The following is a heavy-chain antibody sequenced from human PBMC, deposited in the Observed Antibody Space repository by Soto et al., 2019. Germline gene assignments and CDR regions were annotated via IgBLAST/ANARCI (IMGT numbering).Heavy chain of an antibody. Sequence: GGSLRLSCAASGFTFSSYDMSWVRQAPGKGLEWVSVIYSDGSTYYADSVKGRFTISRDNSKNTLYLQMNSLRAEDTAVYYCARVGYAVTTGGAFDIWGQGTMVTVSS. CDR1: GFTFSSYD. V-gene: IGHV3-53*01. J-gene: IGHJ3*02. CDR3: ARVGYAVTTGGAFDI. D-gene: IGHD4-17*01. CDR2: IYSDGST.